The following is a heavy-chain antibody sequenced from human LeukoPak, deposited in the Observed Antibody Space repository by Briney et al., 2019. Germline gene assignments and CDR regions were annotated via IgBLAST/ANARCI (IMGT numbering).Heavy chain of an antibody. D-gene: IGHD4-11*01. CDR3: ARTPTGSRNFDN. Sequence: GGSLRLSCAASGFTFSNAWMSWVRQAPGKGLEWVSTISGGAGSTYYADSVKGRFTISRDNSKDTLYLQMNSLRAEDTAVYYCARTPTGSRNFDNWGQGTLVTVSS. CDR2: ISGGAGST. J-gene: IGHJ4*02. V-gene: IGHV3-23*01. CDR1: GFTFSNAW.